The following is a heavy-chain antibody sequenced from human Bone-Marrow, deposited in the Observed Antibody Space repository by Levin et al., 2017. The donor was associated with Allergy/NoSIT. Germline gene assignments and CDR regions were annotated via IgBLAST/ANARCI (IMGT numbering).Heavy chain of an antibody. CDR2: INAGKGDT. J-gene: IGHJ4*02. V-gene: IGHV1-3*01. D-gene: IGHD5-18*01. Sequence: GGSLRLSCKASGYTFSDYTIHWVRQAPGQRLEWMGWINAGKGDTKSSQKFQDRVTITGDTSASTAYMELSSLRSEDTAVYLCARLGARGYSYGYGFDYWGQGTPVTVSS. CDR3: ARLGARGYSYGYGFDY. CDR1: GYTFSDYT.